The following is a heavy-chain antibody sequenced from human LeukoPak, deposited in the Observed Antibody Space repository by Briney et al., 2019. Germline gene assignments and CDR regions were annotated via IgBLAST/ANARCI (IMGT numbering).Heavy chain of an antibody. D-gene: IGHD4-17*01. CDR2: INHSGST. J-gene: IGHJ6*02. Sequence: SETLSLTCAVYGGSFSGYYWSWIRQPPGKGLEWIGEINHSGSTNYNPSLKSRVTISVDTSKNQFSLKLSSVTAADTAVYYCASRHDYGYYYGRDVWGQGTTVTVSS. CDR3: ASRHDYGYYYGRDV. CDR1: GGSFSGYY. V-gene: IGHV4-34*01.